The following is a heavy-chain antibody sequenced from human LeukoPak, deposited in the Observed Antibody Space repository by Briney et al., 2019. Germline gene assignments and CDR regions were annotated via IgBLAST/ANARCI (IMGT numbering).Heavy chain of an antibody. V-gene: IGHV1-2*06. CDR1: GYTFISYY. CDR2: INPDSGGT. Sequence: VASVKVSCKTSGYTFISYYMHWVRQAPGQGLEWMGRINPDSGGTNYAQKFQGRVTMTRDTSISTAYMELSRLTSDDTAVYYCARGAERGDYAGYWGQGTLVTVSS. J-gene: IGHJ4*02. CDR3: ARGAERGDYAGY. D-gene: IGHD4-17*01.